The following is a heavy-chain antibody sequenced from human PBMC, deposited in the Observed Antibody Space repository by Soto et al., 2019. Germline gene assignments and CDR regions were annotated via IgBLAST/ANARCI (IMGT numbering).Heavy chain of an antibody. CDR3: ATTGRYYYYGMDV. Sequence: EVQLVETGGGLIQPGGSLRLSCAASGFTVSSNYMSWVRQAPGKGLEWVSVIYSGGSTYYADSVKGRFTISRDNSKNTLYLQMNSLRVEDTAVYYCATTGRYYYYGMDVWGQGTTVTVSS. D-gene: IGHD4-4*01. CDR1: GFTVSSNY. V-gene: IGHV3-53*02. J-gene: IGHJ6*02. CDR2: IYSGGST.